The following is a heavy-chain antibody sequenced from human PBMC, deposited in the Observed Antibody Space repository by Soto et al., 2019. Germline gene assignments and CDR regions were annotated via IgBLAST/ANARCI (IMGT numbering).Heavy chain of an antibody. D-gene: IGHD2-2*01. V-gene: IGHV4-30-2*01. CDR2: IYHSGST. J-gene: IGHJ4*02. Sequence: SETLSLTCAVSGGSISSGGYSWSWIRQPPGKGLEWIGYIYHSGSTYYNPSLKSRVTISVNTSKNQFSLKLSSVTAADTAMYYYSSRAYHLNFAYWGQGTQVTVSS. CDR3: SSRAYHLNFAY. CDR1: GGSISSGGYS.